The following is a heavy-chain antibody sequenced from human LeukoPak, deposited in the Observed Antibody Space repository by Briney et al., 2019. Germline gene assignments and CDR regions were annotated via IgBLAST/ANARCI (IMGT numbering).Heavy chain of an antibody. J-gene: IGHJ4*02. CDR1: DFSFITYA. Sequence: GGSLRLSCAASDFSFITYAMSWVRRAPGKGLEWVSATSSSDDGKYYADSVRGRFTISRDNSRNTMYLQMNSLRAEDAAVYYCAKAPVTSCRGAFCYPFDSWGQGTLVTVSS. D-gene: IGHD2-15*01. CDR2: TSSSDDGK. CDR3: AKAPVTSCRGAFCYPFDS. V-gene: IGHV3-23*01.